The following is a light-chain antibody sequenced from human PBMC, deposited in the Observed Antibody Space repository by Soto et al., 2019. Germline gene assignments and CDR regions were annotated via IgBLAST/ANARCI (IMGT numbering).Light chain of an antibody. V-gene: IGKV3-11*01. CDR2: DAS. Sequence: EIVFTQSPITLSLSPGERAPLSCRASQSVSSYLAWYQQKPGQAPRLLIYDASNRATGIPARFSGSGSGTDFTLTISSLEPEDFAVYYCQQRLNWQVTFGQGTRLEIK. CDR3: QQRLNWQVT. J-gene: IGKJ5*01. CDR1: QSVSSY.